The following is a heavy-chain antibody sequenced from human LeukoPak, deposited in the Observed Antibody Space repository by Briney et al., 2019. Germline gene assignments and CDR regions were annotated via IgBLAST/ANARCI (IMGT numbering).Heavy chain of an antibody. CDR2: IYPADSDT. D-gene: IGHD3-22*01. Sequence: GESLKISCKGSGYYFTSYWIGWVRQMPGKGLEWMGIIYPADSDTRYSPSFQGQVTISVDKSSVDKSIITAYLQWSSLKASDTAMYYCAKEKGGYYDSSGYHPNWFDPWGQGTLVTVSS. CDR3: AKEKGGYYDSSGYHPNWFDP. CDR1: GYYFTSYW. V-gene: IGHV5-51*01. J-gene: IGHJ5*02.